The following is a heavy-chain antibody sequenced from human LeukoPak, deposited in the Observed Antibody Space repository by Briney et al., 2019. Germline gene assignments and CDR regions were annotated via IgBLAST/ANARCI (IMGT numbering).Heavy chain of an antibody. CDR3: ARGHYYDYYGNSGSDP. J-gene: IGHJ5*02. D-gene: IGHD4-23*01. Sequence: PSETLSLTCTASGYSISSGSHWNWIRQPPGKGLEWIGTIYHDGGTFYNPSLKSRVTISVDTSKNQFSLMLSSVTAADTAVYYCARGHYYDYYGNSGSDPWGQGTLVTVSS. CDR2: IYHDGGT. CDR1: GYSISSGSH. V-gene: IGHV4-38-2*02.